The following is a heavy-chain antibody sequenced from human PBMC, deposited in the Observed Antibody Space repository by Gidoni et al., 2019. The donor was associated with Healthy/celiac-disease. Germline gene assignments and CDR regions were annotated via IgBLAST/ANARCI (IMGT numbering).Heavy chain of an antibody. V-gene: IGHV3-48*01. D-gene: IGHD3-10*01. CDR3: ARRGVDYYYYYMDV. CDR1: GFTSSSYS. Sequence: EVQLVESGGGLVQPGGSLRLSCAASGFTSSSYSMNWVRQAPGKGLEWVSYISSSSSTIYYADSVKGRFTISRDNAKNSLYLQMNSLRAEDTAVYYCARRGVDYYYYYMDVWGKGTTVTVSS. CDR2: ISSSSSTI. J-gene: IGHJ6*03.